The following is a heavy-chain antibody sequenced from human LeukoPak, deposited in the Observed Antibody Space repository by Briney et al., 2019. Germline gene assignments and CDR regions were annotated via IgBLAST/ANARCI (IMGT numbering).Heavy chain of an antibody. D-gene: IGHD4-17*01. V-gene: IGHV4-61*01. Sequence: SETLSLSRTVSGGSVFFGSYFGRWIRQPPGKGLEWIGYIYYSGRTNYNPSLKSRVTISVDTSKNQFSLKLSSVTPADTAVDYWATATVTKLYRGHGTLGTVSS. J-gene: IGHJ4*03. CDR2: IYYSGRT. CDR3: ATATVTKLY. CDR1: GGSVFFGSYF.